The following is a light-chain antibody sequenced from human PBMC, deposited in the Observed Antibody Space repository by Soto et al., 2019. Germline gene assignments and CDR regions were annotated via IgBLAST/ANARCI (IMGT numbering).Light chain of an antibody. Sequence: EIVMKPSPATLSVSPGERATLSCRASQSGSSNLAWYQQKPRQAPSLLIYGGSSRATGIPARFSGSGSGTELPLTISTQQSQDFAGYYCQLYHNSPPGITFGQGTRREIK. V-gene: IGKV3-15*01. CDR2: GGS. CDR3: QLYHNSPPGIT. CDR1: QSGSSN. J-gene: IGKJ5*01.